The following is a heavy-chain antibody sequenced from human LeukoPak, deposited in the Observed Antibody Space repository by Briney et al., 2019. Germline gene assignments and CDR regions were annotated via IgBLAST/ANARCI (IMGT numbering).Heavy chain of an antibody. CDR3: ARALYSGGSQYYALIY. CDR2: IKSDGSST. D-gene: IGHD2-15*01. J-gene: IGHJ4*02. V-gene: IGHV3-74*01. CDR1: GFTFSSYW. Sequence: PGGSLRLSCAAAGFTFSSYWMHWVRQAPGKGLVWVSRIKSDGSSTTYADSVKGRFTISRDNAKNTLYLQMNSLRAEDTAVYYCARALYSGGSQYYALIYWGQGTLVTVSS.